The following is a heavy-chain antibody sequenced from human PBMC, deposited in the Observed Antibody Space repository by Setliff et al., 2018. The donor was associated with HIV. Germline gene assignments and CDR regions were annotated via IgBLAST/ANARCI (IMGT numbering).Heavy chain of an antibody. CDR1: GFTFSHYH. J-gene: IGHJ4*02. V-gene: IGHV3-48*01. CDR2: ISSSSGTI. D-gene: IGHD3-3*01. Sequence: GGSLRLSCAASGFTFSHYHMNWVRQAPGKGLEWVSYISSSSGTIYYAPSMKGRFTISRDNAKQSLDLQMISLRPEDTAVYYWVRGGFWTGGTSFAKKFQDRVTMSRDTSISTAYMQLSSLRSDDTAMYYCGRATEYYDTSGYLRRTLVDDWGQGTLVTVSS. CDR3: VRGGFWTGGTSFAKKFQDRVTMSRDTSISTAYMQLSSLRSDDTAMYYCGRATEYYDTSGYLRRTLVDD.